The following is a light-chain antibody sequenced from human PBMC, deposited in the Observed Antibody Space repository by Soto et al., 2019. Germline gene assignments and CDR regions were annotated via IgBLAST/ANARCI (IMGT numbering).Light chain of an antibody. CDR2: EVN. CDR1: SGDVGGYNF. CDR3: SSFTSSSTLV. J-gene: IGLJ1*01. Sequence: QSVLTQPASVSGSPGQSITISCTGTSGDVGGYNFVSWYQQHPGNAPKLIIYEVNTRPSGVSSRFSGSKSGNTASLPISRLQADDEADSYCSSFTSSSTLVFGTGTKLTVL. V-gene: IGLV2-14*01.